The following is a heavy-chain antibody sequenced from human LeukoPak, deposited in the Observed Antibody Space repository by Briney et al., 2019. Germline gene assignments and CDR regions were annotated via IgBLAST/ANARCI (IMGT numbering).Heavy chain of an antibody. CDR2: IYYSGST. Sequence: SETLSLTCTVSGGSISSYYWNWIRQPPGKGLEWIGYIYYSGSTNHNPSLKSRVTISVDTSKNQFSLKLSSVTAADTAVYYCARVLRGSSWYVYYYGMDVWGQGTTVTVSS. CDR1: GGSISSYY. CDR3: ARVLRGSSWYVYYYGMDV. V-gene: IGHV4-59*01. D-gene: IGHD6-13*01. J-gene: IGHJ6*02.